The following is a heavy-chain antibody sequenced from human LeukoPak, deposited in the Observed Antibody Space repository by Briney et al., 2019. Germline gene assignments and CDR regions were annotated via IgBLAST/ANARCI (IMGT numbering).Heavy chain of an antibody. Sequence: PGGSLRLSCAASGFTFSTYGMHWVRQAPGKGLEWVAVIRYDGNNKFYVDSVRGRFTISRDNSKNTPYLQMNSLRAEDTAVYYCARAYYSDITDYPYIGYWGQGVLVTVSS. D-gene: IGHD3-22*01. V-gene: IGHV3-33*01. CDR2: IRYDGNNK. CDR1: GFTFSTYG. CDR3: ARAYYSDITDYPYIGY. J-gene: IGHJ4*02.